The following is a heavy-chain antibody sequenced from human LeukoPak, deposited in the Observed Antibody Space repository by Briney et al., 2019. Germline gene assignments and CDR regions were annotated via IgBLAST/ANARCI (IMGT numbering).Heavy chain of an antibody. CDR2: ISSRSSYI. CDR3: AVGSRLGDLWDAFDI. J-gene: IGHJ3*02. D-gene: IGHD3-16*01. V-gene: IGHV3-21*01. Sequence: PGGSLRLSCAASGFTISNYSMNWVRQPPGKGQEWVSCISSRSSYIYYADSVKGRFTISRDNAKNSLYLQMNSLRAEDTAVYYCAVGSRLGDLWDAFDIWGQGTMVTASS. CDR1: GFTISNYS.